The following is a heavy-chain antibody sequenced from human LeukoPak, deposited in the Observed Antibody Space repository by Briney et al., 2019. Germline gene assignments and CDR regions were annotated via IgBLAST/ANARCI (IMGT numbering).Heavy chain of an antibody. Sequence: SGPALVKPTQTLTLTCTFSGVSLSTSRVAVGWIRQPPGKALEWLAIIYWDGDERYSLSLKSRLTITKDTSKNQVVLTMTNMDPVDTATYYCAHSVPSGYAFDYWGQGTLVTVSS. J-gene: IGHJ4*02. CDR3: AHSVPSGYAFDY. D-gene: IGHD5-12*01. CDR1: GVSLSTSRVA. CDR2: IYWDGDE. V-gene: IGHV2-5*02.